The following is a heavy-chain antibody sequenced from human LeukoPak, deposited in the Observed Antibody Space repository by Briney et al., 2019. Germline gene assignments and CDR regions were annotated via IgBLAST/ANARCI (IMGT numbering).Heavy chain of an antibody. CDR1: GYTFTDCV. CDR2: INPNSGDT. D-gene: IGHD3-3*01. CDR3: ARFTTPIS. J-gene: IGHJ4*02. V-gene: IGHV1-2*02. Sequence: ASVKVSCKASGYTFTDCVMHWVRQAPGQGLEWMGWINPNSGDTNYAQKFQGRVTMTRDTSISTAYMDLSRLRFDDTAVYYCARFTTPISWGQGTLVTVSS.